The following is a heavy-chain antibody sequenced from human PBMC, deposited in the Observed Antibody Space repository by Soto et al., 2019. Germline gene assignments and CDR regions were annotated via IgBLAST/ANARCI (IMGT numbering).Heavy chain of an antibody. CDR1: GFTFSSYS. D-gene: IGHD2-2*01. V-gene: IGHV3-23*01. CDR2: ISGSGGST. J-gene: IGHJ5*02. CDR3: AKGSMPKTLWYWFDP. Sequence: XVCLRLYCAASGFTFSSYSKSWVRQAPGKGLEWVSAISGSGGSTYYADSVKGRFTISRDNSKNTLYLQMNSLRAEDTAVYYCAKGSMPKTLWYWFDPCGQRTLVTVSS.